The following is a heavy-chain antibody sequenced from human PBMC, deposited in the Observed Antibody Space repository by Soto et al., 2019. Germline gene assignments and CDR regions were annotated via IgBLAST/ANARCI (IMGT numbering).Heavy chain of an antibody. CDR3: ARTGYSSGWYGGNWFDP. CDR1: GGSVSSGSYY. V-gene: IGHV4-61*01. D-gene: IGHD6-19*01. J-gene: IGHJ5*02. CDR2: IYYSGST. Sequence: QVQLQESGPGLVKPSETLSLTCTVSGGSVSSGSYYWSWIRQPPGKGLEWIGYIYYSGSTNYNPSLKSRVTISVDTSKNQFSLKLSSVAAADTAVYYCARTGYSSGWYGGNWFDPWGQGTLVTVSS.